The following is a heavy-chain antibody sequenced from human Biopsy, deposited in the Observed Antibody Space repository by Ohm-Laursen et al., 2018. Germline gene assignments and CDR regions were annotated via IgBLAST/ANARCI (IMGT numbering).Heavy chain of an antibody. V-gene: IGHV1-8*01. CDR2: LNPVRGNS. Sequence: ASEKVSCQASGYTFTSYDITWVRQASGQGPEWIGWLNPVRGNSNFGQKFRGRVTVTSDTSISTAYMELSGLTSDDTATYYCGRAVRNQLLTDPWGQGTLVTVTS. D-gene: IGHD1-7*01. CDR1: GYTFTSYD. CDR3: GRAVRNQLLTDP. J-gene: IGHJ5*02.